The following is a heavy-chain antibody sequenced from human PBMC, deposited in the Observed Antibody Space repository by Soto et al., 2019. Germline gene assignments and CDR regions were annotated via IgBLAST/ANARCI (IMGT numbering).Heavy chain of an antibody. J-gene: IGHJ6*02. V-gene: IGHV4-59*01. Sequence: QAQLQESGPGLVKPSETLSLTCTVSGGSIRTYYWNWIRQPPGKGLEWIGYIYYSGSTYYNPSLKSRVTISVGTSKNQFSLNLTSLTAADTAVYYCARGGGRYGLDVWGQGTTITVSS. CDR3: ARGGGRYGLDV. D-gene: IGHD3-10*01. CDR2: IYYSGST. CDR1: GGSIRTYY.